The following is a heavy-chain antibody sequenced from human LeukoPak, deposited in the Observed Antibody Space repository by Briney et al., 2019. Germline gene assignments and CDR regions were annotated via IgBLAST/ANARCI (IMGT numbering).Heavy chain of an antibody. CDR2: IYYSGST. D-gene: IGHD2-2*01. J-gene: IGHJ4*02. V-gene: IGHV4-39*07. CDR3: ARAYCSSTSCYPYYFDY. Sequence: KTSETLSLTCTVSGDSINSGSYYWVWIRQPPGKGLEWIGSIYYSGSTYYNPSLKSRVTISVDTSKNQFSLKLSSVTAADTAVYYCARAYCSSTSCYPYYFDYWGRGTLVTVSS. CDR1: GDSINSGSYY.